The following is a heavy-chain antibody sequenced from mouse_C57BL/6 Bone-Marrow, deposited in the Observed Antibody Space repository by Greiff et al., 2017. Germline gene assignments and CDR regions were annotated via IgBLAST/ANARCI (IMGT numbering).Heavy chain of an antibody. J-gene: IGHJ3*01. CDR3: SSPLYGSSAAWFAY. D-gene: IGHD1-1*01. CDR1: GYTFTSYW. V-gene: IGHV1-74*01. CDR2: IHPSDSDT. Sequence: QVQLQQPGAELVKPGASVKVSCKASGYTFTSYWMHWVKQRPGQGLEWIGRIHPSDSDTNYNQKFKGKATLTVDKSSSTAYMQLSSLTSEDSAVYVCSSPLYGSSAAWFAYWGQGTLVTVSA.